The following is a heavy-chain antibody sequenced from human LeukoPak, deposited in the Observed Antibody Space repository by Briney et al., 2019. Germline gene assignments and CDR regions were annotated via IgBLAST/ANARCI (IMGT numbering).Heavy chain of an antibody. Sequence: SETLSLTCAVYGGSFSGYYWSWIRQPPGKGLEWIGEINHSGSTNYNPSLKSRVTIPVDTSKNQFSLKLSSVTAADTAVYYCARGVRFLEWLPPLNYYYYGMDVWGQGTTVTVSS. J-gene: IGHJ6*02. CDR2: INHSGST. D-gene: IGHD3-3*01. CDR3: ARGVRFLEWLPPLNYYYYGMDV. V-gene: IGHV4-34*01. CDR1: GGSFSGYY.